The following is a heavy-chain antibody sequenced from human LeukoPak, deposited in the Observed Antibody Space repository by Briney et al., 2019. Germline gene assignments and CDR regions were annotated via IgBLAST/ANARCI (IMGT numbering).Heavy chain of an antibody. CDR1: GFMFNTYD. CDR3: VGIMNH. CDR2: VSSGGNTL. J-gene: IGHJ4*02. Sequence: GGSLRLSCAVSGFMFNTYDVNWVRQVPGRGLEWVSYVSSGGNTLYYADSVRGRFTVSRNSAPNSFSLRMNSLRAEDTGTYQCVGIMNHWGQGTPVTVST. V-gene: IGHV3-48*03. D-gene: IGHD1-14*01.